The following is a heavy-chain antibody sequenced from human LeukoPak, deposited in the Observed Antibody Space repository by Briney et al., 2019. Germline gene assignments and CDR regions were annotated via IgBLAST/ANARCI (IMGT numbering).Heavy chain of an antibody. J-gene: IGHJ2*01. Sequence: PGGSLRLSCAVSGFTFSNYDIHWVRQATGKGLEWVSYIYTGGDTYYQGSVKGRITISREKTKKYLYLQMNTLRVGDTAVYYCAREVRESGLRYFDLWGRGTLVTVSS. CDR3: AREVRESGLRYFDL. CDR2: IYTGGDT. V-gene: IGHV3-13*04. D-gene: IGHD2-15*01. CDR1: GFTFSNYD.